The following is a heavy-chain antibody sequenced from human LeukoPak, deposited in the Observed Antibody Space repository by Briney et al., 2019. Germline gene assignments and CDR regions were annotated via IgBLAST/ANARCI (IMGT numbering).Heavy chain of an antibody. Sequence: GGSLRLSCAASGFTFSSYSMNWVRQAPGKGLEWVSSISSSSSYIYYADSVKGRFTISRDNAKNSLYLQMNSLRAEDTAVYFCARDFLTGPNTGGAFDIWGQGTMVTVSS. V-gene: IGHV3-21*01. CDR3: ARDFLTGPNTGGAFDI. J-gene: IGHJ3*02. CDR2: ISSSSSYI. CDR1: GFTFSSYS. D-gene: IGHD3-10*01.